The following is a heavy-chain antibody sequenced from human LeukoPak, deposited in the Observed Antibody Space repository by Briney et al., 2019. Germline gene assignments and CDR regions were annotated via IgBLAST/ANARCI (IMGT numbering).Heavy chain of an antibody. CDR3: AKGVLSGMRYYYGMDV. CDR1: GFTFNNYA. CDR2: TTSSGDTT. Sequence: GGSLRLSCAASGFTFNNYAMNWVRQAPGKGLEWVSSTTSSGDTTHYADSVRGRFTISRDNSRNTLSLQMTSLRAEDTAVYYCAKGVLSGMRYYYGMDVWGKGTTVTVSS. D-gene: IGHD3-10*01. J-gene: IGHJ6*04. V-gene: IGHV3-23*01.